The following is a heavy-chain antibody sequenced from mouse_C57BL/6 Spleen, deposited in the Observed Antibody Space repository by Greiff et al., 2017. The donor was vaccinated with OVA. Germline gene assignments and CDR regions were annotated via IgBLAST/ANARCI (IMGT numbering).Heavy chain of an antibody. J-gene: IGHJ4*01. D-gene: IGHD1-3*01. CDR2: INYDGSST. Sequence: EVMLVESEGGLVQPGSSMKLSCTASGFTFSDYYMAWVRQVPEKGLEWVANINYDGSSTYYLDSLKSRFIISRDNAKNILYLQMSSLKSEDTATYYCAREDNPYAMDYWGQGTSVTVSS. V-gene: IGHV5-16*01. CDR1: GFTFSDYY. CDR3: AREDNPYAMDY.